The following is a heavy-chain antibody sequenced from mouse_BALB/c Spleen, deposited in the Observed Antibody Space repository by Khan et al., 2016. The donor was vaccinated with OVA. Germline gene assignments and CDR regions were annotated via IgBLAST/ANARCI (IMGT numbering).Heavy chain of an antibody. Sequence: EVKLVESGGDLVKPGGSLKLSCAASGFTFSTYGMSWVRQTPDKRLEWVATVSTGGSYTYYSDSVKGRFTIPRDNAKNTLYLQMSSLKSEDTAMFYCARIAYYYDSEGFDYWGQGTLVTVSA. J-gene: IGHJ3*01. CDR1: GFTFSTYG. CDR3: ARIAYYYDSEGFDY. D-gene: IGHD1-1*01. CDR2: VSTGGSYT. V-gene: IGHV5-6*01.